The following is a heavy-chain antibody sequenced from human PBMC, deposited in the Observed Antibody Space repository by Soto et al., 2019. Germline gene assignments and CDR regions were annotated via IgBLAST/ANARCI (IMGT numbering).Heavy chain of an antibody. CDR3: ARKRAAGLRVVLVAATRSYFEY. CDR1: GGSFSGYY. V-gene: IGHV4-34*01. D-gene: IGHD2-15*01. J-gene: IGHJ4*02. Sequence: PSETPSLTCAVYGGSFSGYYWSWIRQPPGKGLEWIGEINHSGSTNYNPSLKSRVTISVDTSKNQFSLKLSSVTAADTAVYYCARKRAAGLRVVLVAATRSYFEYSGEKILVSVSS. CDR2: INHSGST.